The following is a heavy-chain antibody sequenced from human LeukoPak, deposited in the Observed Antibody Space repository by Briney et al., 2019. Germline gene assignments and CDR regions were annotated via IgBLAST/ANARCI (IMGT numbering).Heavy chain of an antibody. CDR2: ISAYNGNT. CDR1: GYTFTSYG. D-gene: IGHD3-3*01. CDR3: ARANNDFWSGYPIDY. Sequence: ASVKVSCKASGYTFTSYGISWVRQAPGQGLEWMGWISAYNGNTNYAQKLQGRVTMTTDTSTSTAYMELRSLRSDDTAVYYCARANNDFWSGYPIDYWGQGTLVTASS. J-gene: IGHJ4*02. V-gene: IGHV1-18*01.